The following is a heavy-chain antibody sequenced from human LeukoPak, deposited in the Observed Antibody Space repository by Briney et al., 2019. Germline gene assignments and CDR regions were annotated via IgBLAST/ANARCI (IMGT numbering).Heavy chain of an antibody. J-gene: IGHJ4*02. Sequence: SETLSLTCAVYGGSFSGYYWSWIRQPPGKGLEWIGEINHSGSTNYNPSLKSRVTISVDTSKNQFSLKLSSVTAADTAVYYCARADSSSWRLWGQGTLSPSPQ. CDR2: INHSGST. D-gene: IGHD6-13*01. CDR3: ARADSSSWRL. V-gene: IGHV4-34*01. CDR1: GGSFSGYY.